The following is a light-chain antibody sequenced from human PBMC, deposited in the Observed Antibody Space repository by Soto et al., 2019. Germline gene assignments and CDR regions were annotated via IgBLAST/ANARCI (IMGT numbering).Light chain of an antibody. CDR3: QQYGSSPPT. CDR1: QSVSSNY. Sequence: EIVLTQSPGTLSLSPGERATLSCRASQSVSSNYLAWYQQKPGQAPRLLIYGASNRATGIPDRFSGSGSGTDFTLTISRLEPEDFAVYYWQQYGSSPPTFGQGTTVEIK. CDR2: GAS. J-gene: IGKJ1*01. V-gene: IGKV3-20*01.